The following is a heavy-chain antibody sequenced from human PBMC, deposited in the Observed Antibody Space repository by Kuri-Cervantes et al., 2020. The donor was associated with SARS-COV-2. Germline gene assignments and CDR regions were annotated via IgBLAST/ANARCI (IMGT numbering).Heavy chain of an antibody. J-gene: IGHJ6*02. CDR2: ISAYNGNT. Sequence: ASVKVSCKASGYTFTGYAMHWVRQAPGQRLEWMGWISAYNGNTNYAQKLQGRVTMTTDTSTSTAYMELRSLRSDDTAVYYCARVRAKPAAILSFYHYYYGLDVWGQGTTVTVSS. CDR3: ARVRAKPAAILSFYHYYYGLDV. D-gene: IGHD2-2*02. CDR1: GYTFTGYA. V-gene: IGHV1-18*01.